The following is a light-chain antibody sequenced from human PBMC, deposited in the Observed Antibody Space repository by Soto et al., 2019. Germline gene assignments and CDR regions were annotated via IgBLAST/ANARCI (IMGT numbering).Light chain of an antibody. CDR3: QQYNSYSPT. J-gene: IGKJ1*01. CDR1: QTISSW. V-gene: IGKV1-5*03. CDR2: KAS. Sequence: DIQMTQSPSTLSGSVGDRVTITCRASQTISSWLAWYQQKPGKTPKLLIYKASTLKSGVPPRFSGSGSGTEFTLTISGLQPGDSATYYCQQYNSYSPTFGQGTKVDIK.